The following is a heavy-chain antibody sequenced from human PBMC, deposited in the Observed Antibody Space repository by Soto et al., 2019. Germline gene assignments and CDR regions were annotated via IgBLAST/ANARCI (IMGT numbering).Heavy chain of an antibody. J-gene: IGHJ6*02. Sequence: QVQLVQSASEVKKPGSSAKVSCKASGGTFSNYAFSRVRQAPGQGLEWMGGIIPMIGTANYAEKFQGRVTITADESTSTVYMELSRLRSEDTALYYCARVRSGTYFGVYYNGMDVWGQGTAVTVSS. CDR1: GGTFSNYA. CDR3: ARVRSGTYFGVYYNGMDV. CDR2: IIPMIGTA. V-gene: IGHV1-69*01. D-gene: IGHD1-26*01.